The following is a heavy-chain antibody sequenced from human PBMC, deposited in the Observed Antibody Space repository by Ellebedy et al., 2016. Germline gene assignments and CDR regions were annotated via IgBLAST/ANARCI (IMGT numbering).Heavy chain of an antibody. CDR3: ASGVGSGWFDP. CDR2: IFSDGNT. CDR1: GFTVSTNY. J-gene: IGHJ5*02. Sequence: GESLKISCAASGFTVSTNYMKWVRQAPGKGLEWVSAIFSDGNTYYADSVKGRFTISRDNSKNTLYLQMNSLRAEDTAVYYCASGVGSGWFDPWGQGTLVNVSS. V-gene: IGHV3-53*01. D-gene: IGHD2-8*01.